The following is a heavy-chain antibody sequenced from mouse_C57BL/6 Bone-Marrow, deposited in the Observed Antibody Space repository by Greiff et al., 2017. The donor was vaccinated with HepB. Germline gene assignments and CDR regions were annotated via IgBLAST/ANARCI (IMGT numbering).Heavy chain of an antibody. Sequence: DVKLVESGGGLVKPGGSLKLSCAASGFTFSSYAMSWVRQTPEKRLEWVATISDGGSYTYYPDNVKGRFTISRDNAKNNLYLQMSHLKSEDTAMYYCARGGRGYWYFDVWGTGTTVTVSS. D-gene: IGHD1-1*01. CDR1: GFTFSSYA. V-gene: IGHV5-4*03. CDR2: ISDGGSYT. J-gene: IGHJ1*03. CDR3: ARGGRGYWYFDV.